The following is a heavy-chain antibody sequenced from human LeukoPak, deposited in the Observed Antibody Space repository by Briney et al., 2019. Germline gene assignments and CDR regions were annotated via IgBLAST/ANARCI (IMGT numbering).Heavy chain of an antibody. CDR1: GGSISSSSYY. CDR3: ARFSKLPYYFDY. V-gene: IGHV4-39*07. J-gene: IGHJ4*02. CDR2: IYYSGST. Sequence: SETLSLTCTVSGGSISSSSYYWGWIRQPPGKGLEWIGSIYYSGSTNYNPSLKSRVTISVDTSKNQFSLKLSSVTAADTAVYYCARFSKLPYYFDYWGQGTLVTVSS.